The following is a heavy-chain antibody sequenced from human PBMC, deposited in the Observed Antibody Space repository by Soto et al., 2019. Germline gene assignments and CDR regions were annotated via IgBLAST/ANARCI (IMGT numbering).Heavy chain of an antibody. Sequence: QVQLQESGPGLVKPSQTLSLTCTVSGGSITCDYSCWRWIRQPPGGGLEWIGHIFDSGTTYTNPSLRSQVAISLDASKNHFSLTLSSVTAADTAVYYCARGPSGDKLHYWCQGALVTVSS. V-gene: IGHV4-30-4*01. J-gene: IGHJ4*02. CDR2: IFDSGTT. D-gene: IGHD7-27*01. CDR1: GGSITCDYSC. CDR3: ARGPSGDKLHY.